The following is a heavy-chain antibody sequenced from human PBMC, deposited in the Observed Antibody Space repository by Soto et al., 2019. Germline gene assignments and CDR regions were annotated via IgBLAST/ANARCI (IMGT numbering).Heavy chain of an antibody. J-gene: IGHJ4*02. Sequence: GGSLRLSCEGSGFTVRGYWMSWVRQAPGKGLEWVANIKQDGSEKVYVDSVKGRFTISRDNGKNSLYLQMNSLKVEDTAIYYCARESGYDWHFDFCGLGTLVTVS. CDR3: ARESGYDWHFDF. V-gene: IGHV3-7*03. CDR2: IKQDGSEK. CDR1: GFTVRGYW. D-gene: IGHD5-12*01.